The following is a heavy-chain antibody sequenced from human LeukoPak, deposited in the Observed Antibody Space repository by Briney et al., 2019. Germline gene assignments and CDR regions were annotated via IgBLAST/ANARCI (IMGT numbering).Heavy chain of an antibody. Sequence: TPGGSLRLSCAASGFTFSSYSMNWVRQAPGKGLEWVSSISSSSSYIYYADSVKGRFTISRDNAKNSLYLQMNSLRAEDTAVYYCARSRAITIFGVVTPLGMDVWGRGTTVTVSS. D-gene: IGHD3-3*01. J-gene: IGHJ6*02. V-gene: IGHV3-21*01. CDR2: ISSSSSYI. CDR3: ARSRAITIFGVVTPLGMDV. CDR1: GFTFSSYS.